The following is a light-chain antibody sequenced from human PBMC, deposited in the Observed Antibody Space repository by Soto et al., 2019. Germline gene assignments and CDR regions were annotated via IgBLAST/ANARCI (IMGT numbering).Light chain of an antibody. J-gene: IGKJ1*01. Sequence: EIVMTQSPATLSVSPGERATLSCRASQSVSSNLAWYQQKPGQAPRLLIYGASTRATAIPARFSGSGSGTEVTLTISSLQSEDFAVDYCQQYNKWPSWTFGQGTEVEIK. CDR2: GAS. V-gene: IGKV3-15*01. CDR1: QSVSSN. CDR3: QQYNKWPSWT.